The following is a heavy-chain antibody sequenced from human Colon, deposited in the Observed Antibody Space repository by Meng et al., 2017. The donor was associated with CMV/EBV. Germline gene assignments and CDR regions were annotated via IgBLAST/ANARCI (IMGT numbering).Heavy chain of an antibody. D-gene: IGHD3-10*01. Sequence: QLQLEESGPVLVKPSETLSLTCSVSGGSFTTNSYFWAWIRQPPGKGLEYIGSIYNSGSTYYNASLKSRVTMSVDTSKNQFSLKLSSVTAADTAKYYCARGVLNFFDYWGQGTLVTVSS. CDR2: IYNSGST. CDR3: ARGVLNFFDY. J-gene: IGHJ4*02. CDR1: GGSFTTNSYF. V-gene: IGHV4-39*07.